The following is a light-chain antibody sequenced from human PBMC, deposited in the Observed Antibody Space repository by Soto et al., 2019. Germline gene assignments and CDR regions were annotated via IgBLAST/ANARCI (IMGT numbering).Light chain of an antibody. CDR3: SSYTSSNTYV. CDR1: SSDVGSYNY. CDR2: DVS. Sequence: QSVLTRPVSVSGSPGQSITISCTGTSSDVGSYNYVSWYQHHPGKVPQLMIYDVSNRPSGVSNRFSGSKSGNTASLTISGLQAEDEADYYCSSYTSSNTYVFGTGTKVTVL. V-gene: IGLV2-14*03. J-gene: IGLJ1*01.